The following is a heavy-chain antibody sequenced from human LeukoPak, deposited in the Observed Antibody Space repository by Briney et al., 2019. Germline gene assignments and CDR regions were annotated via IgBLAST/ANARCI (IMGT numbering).Heavy chain of an antibody. Sequence: PGGSLRLSCAASGFTFSSYDMHWVRQATGKGLEWVSAIGTAGDTYYPGSVKGRFTISRDNAKNTLYLQMNSLRAEDTAVYYCTRLGYYDSSASSEDYWGQGTLVTVSS. CDR2: IGTAGDT. CDR3: TRLGYYDSSASSEDY. J-gene: IGHJ4*02. D-gene: IGHD3-22*01. CDR1: GFTFSSYD. V-gene: IGHV3-13*01.